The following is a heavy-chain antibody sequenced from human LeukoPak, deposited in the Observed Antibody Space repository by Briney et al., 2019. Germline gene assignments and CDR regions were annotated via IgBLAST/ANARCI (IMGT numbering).Heavy chain of an antibody. CDR2: ISAYNGNT. V-gene: IGHV1-18*01. D-gene: IGHD3-22*01. J-gene: IGHJ4*02. CDR1: GYTFTSYG. Sequence: ASVKVSCKASGYTFTSYGISWVRQPPGQGLEWMGWISAYNGNTNYAQKLQGRVTMTTDTSTSTAYMELRSLRSDDTAVYYCARDRYYYDSSGYSDYWGQGTLVTVSS. CDR3: ARDRYYYDSSGYSDY.